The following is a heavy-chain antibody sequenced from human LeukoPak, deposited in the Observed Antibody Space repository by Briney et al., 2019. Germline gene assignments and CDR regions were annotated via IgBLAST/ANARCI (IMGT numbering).Heavy chain of an antibody. D-gene: IGHD6-19*01. Sequence: GGSLRLSCAASGFTFSDYFMSWIRQAPGKGLEWISYITSSGSSTYSADSVKGRFTISRDNAKNSLYLQMNSLRAEDTAVYYCAKGPRAVAGTQGYWGQGTLVTVSS. CDR1: GFTFSDYF. V-gene: IGHV3-11*01. J-gene: IGHJ4*02. CDR3: AKGPRAVAGTQGY. CDR2: ITSSGSST.